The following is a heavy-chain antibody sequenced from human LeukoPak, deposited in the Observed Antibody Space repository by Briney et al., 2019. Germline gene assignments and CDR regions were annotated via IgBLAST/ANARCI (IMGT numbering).Heavy chain of an antibody. CDR2: IKQDGSER. V-gene: IGHV3-7*01. D-gene: IGHD6-19*01. J-gene: IGHJ3*02. CDR3: AGGAGWTSDI. Sequence: GGSLRLSCAASGFTFSRYWMNWVRQAPGKGLEWLANIKQDGSERYYVDSVKGRFTISRDNAQNLVYLQLNSLRADDTAVYYCAGGAGWTSDIWGQGTLVIVSS. CDR1: GFTFSRYW.